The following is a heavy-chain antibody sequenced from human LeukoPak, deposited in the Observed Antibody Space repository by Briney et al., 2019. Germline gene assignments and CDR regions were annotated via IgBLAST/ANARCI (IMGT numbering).Heavy chain of an antibody. J-gene: IGHJ4*02. CDR3: AKKGSRTIATGGFDC. V-gene: IGHV3-23*01. Sequence: GGSLRLSCAASGFTFSSYAMSWVRQAPGKGLEWISTISGSGSTTYYGDSVKGRFTISRDSSKNTLDLRMNSPRAEDKAVYYCAKKGSRTIATGGFDCWGQGTLVIVSS. D-gene: IGHD6-13*01. CDR1: GFTFSSYA. CDR2: ISGSGSTT.